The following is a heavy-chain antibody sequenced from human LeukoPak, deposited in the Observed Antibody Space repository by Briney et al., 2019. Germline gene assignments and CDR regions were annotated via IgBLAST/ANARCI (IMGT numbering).Heavy chain of an antibody. J-gene: IGHJ5*02. CDR1: GFTFSSYG. V-gene: IGHV3-23*01. CDR3: ASRNWFDP. CDR2: ISGGGGST. Sequence: GGSLRLSCAASGFTFSSYGMHWVRQAPGKGLEWVSTISGGGGSTYYADSVKGRFTISRDNSKNTLYLQMNSLRAEDTAVYYCASRNWFDPWGQGTLVTVSS.